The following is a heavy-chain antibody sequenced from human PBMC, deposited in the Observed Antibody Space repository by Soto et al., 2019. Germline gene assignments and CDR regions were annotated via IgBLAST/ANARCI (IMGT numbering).Heavy chain of an antibody. V-gene: IGHV1-69*13. CDR3: ATGTITMVRGVIIWQDYYYGMDV. CDR1: GGTFSSYA. Sequence: SVKVSCKASGGTFSSYAISWVRQAPGQGLEWMGGIIPIFGTANYAQKFQGRVTITADESTSTAYMELSSLRSEDTAVYYCATGTITMVRGVIIWQDYYYGMDVWGQGTTVTVSS. J-gene: IGHJ6*02. CDR2: IIPIFGTA. D-gene: IGHD3-10*01.